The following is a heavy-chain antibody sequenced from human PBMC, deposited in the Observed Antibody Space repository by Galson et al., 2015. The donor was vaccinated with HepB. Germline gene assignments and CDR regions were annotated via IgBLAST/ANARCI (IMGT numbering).Heavy chain of an antibody. CDR1: GSSFTGYY. Sequence: SVTVSCKASGSSFTGYYMQWVRQAPGQGLEWMGRINPNSGDTNYAQKFQGRVTMTRDTSISIAYMELSRLRSDDTAVYYCAGYDSSGYFVDPWGQGTLVTVSS. CDR2: INPNSGDT. J-gene: IGHJ5*02. V-gene: IGHV1-2*06. CDR3: AGYDSSGYFVDP. D-gene: IGHD3-22*01.